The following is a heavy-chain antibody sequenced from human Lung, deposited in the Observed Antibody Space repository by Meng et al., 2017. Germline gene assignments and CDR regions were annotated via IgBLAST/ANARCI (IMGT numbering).Heavy chain of an antibody. CDR2: LWSDGSNR. V-gene: IGHV3-33*01. CDR1: GFTFSSYD. CDR3: ARVAFIDAFDI. Sequence: GESLKISCAASGFTFSSYDMVWVRQPPGKGLEWVAFLWSDGSNRHYADSVKGRFTISRDNSKNTLYLQMNSLGVDDTALYYCARVAFIDAFDIWGQGTVVTVSS. J-gene: IGHJ3*02.